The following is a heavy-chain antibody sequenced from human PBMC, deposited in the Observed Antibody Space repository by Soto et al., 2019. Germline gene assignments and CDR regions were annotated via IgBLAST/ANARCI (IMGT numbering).Heavy chain of an antibody. Sequence: GSLRLSCAASGFTFSSYCMYWVRQAPGKWLKRVAVISYDGSNKYYADSVKGRFTISRDNSKNTLYLQMNSLRAEDTAVYYCAKFRLYYDFWSGTYYYYYMDVWGKGTTVTVSS. CDR1: GFTFSSYC. CDR2: ISYDGSNK. V-gene: IGHV3-30*18. CDR3: AKFRLYYDFWSGTYYYYYMDV. D-gene: IGHD3-3*01. J-gene: IGHJ6*03.